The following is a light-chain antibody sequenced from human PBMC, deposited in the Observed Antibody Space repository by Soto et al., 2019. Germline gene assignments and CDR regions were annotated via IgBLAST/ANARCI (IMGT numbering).Light chain of an antibody. V-gene: IGKV3-20*01. CDR1: QSVRSNY. Sequence: EVVWTQSPGTLSLSPGDRATLSCRASQSVRSNYLAWYQHKAGQPPMLLIFGASSRATGIPDRFSGSGSGTDFSLAISRLEPEDVEVYYCQQYGDSHDSFGPGTKVDIK. CDR2: GAS. CDR3: QQYGDSHDS. J-gene: IGKJ3*01.